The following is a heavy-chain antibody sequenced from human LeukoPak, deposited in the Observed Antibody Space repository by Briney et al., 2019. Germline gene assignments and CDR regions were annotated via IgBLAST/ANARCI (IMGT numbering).Heavy chain of an antibody. Sequence: SETLSLTRTVSGGSISSGDYYWSWIRQPPGKGLEWIGYIYYSGSTYYNPSLKSRVTISVDTSKNQFSLKLSSVTAADTAVYYCARDRPGAYCSSTSCYKADAFDIWGQGTMVTVSS. D-gene: IGHD2-2*02. CDR2: IYYSGST. J-gene: IGHJ3*02. CDR1: GGSISSGDYY. V-gene: IGHV4-30-4*08. CDR3: ARDRPGAYCSSTSCYKADAFDI.